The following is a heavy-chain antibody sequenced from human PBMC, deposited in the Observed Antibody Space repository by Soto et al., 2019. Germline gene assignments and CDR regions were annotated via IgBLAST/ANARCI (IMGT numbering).Heavy chain of an antibody. V-gene: IGHV2-5*02. D-gene: IGHD6-19*01. Sequence: QITLKESGPTLVKPTQTLTLTCTFSGFSLNSNGMAVGWIRQPPGKALEWLALIYWDDDKRYSPSLKTRLTLTXDXFKKQVFLTMTNMDPVDTATYFCAHSRGWPPIQFDYWGQGTLVTVSS. CDR1: GFSLNSNGMA. J-gene: IGHJ4*02. CDR3: AHSRGWPPIQFDY. CDR2: IYWDDDK.